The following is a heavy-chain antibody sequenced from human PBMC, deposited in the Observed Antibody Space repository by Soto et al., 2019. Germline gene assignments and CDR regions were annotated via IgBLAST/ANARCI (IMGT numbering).Heavy chain of an antibody. Sequence: QVQLVESGGGVVQPGRSLRLSCAASGFIFSRYGMHWVRQAPGKGLEWVAVIWYDGSNKYYADSVKGRFTISRDNSTNTLSLQMNSLRAEDTAVYYCARANYGSGSNYYYGMDVWGQGTTVTVSS. J-gene: IGHJ6*02. CDR2: IWYDGSNK. D-gene: IGHD3-10*01. V-gene: IGHV3-33*01. CDR3: ARANYGSGSNYYYGMDV. CDR1: GFIFSRYG.